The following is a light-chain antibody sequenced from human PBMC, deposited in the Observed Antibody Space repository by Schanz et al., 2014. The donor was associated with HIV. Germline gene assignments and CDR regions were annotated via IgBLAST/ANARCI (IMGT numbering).Light chain of an antibody. CDR3: QQAHSFPVT. CDR2: AAS. J-gene: IGKJ5*01. Sequence: DIHMTQSPSTLSASVGDRVTITCRASQDLTRWLAWYQQKPGKAPKLLIYAASTLQNGVPSRFSGSGSGTDFSLTINNLQPEDFATYFCQQAHSFPVTFGQGTRLDSK. V-gene: IGKV1-12*01. CDR1: QDLTRW.